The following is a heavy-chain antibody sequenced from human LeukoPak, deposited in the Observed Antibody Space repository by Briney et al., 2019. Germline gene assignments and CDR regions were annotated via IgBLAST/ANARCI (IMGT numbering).Heavy chain of an antibody. CDR2: INHSGST. CDR3: ARGPKRFLEWSSGYTGRNNWFDP. CDR1: GGSFSGYY. Sequence: SETLSLTCAVYGGSFSGYYWSRIRQPPGKGLEWIGEINHSGSTNYNPSLKSRVTISVDTSKNQFSLKLSSVTAADTAVYYCARGPKRFLEWSSGYTGRNNWFDPWGQGTLVTVSS. D-gene: IGHD3-3*01. V-gene: IGHV4-34*01. J-gene: IGHJ5*02.